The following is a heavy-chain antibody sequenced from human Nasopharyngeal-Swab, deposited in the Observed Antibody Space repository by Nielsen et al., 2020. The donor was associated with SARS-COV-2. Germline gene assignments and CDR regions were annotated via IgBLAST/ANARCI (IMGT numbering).Heavy chain of an antibody. D-gene: IGHD2-15*01. CDR2: IYPGDSDT. CDR1: GYTFTNPW. J-gene: IGHJ4*02. V-gene: IGHV5-51*01. CDR3: ATTYCSAYTCYSFDN. Sequence: KVSCKGFGYTFTNPWIGWVRQMPGKGLEWMGIIYPGDSDTRYSPSFQGQVIISADKSVNTTYLQWSSLKASDSAIYYCATTYCSAYTCYSFDNWGRGTLVTVSS.